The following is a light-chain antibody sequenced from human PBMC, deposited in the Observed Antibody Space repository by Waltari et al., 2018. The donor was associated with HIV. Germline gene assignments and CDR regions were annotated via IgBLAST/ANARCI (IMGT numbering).Light chain of an antibody. Sequence: VLTQSPATLSVSPGDRVTLSCRASESVSSNLAWYQQNRGQAPRLVIYGASSRAAGIPGRFSGSGSGTEFTRTISSLQLEDFAVYYCQEYNNWPWTFGQGTKVEIK. CDR3: QEYNNWPWT. V-gene: IGKV3-15*01. CDR1: ESVSSN. CDR2: GAS. J-gene: IGKJ1*01.